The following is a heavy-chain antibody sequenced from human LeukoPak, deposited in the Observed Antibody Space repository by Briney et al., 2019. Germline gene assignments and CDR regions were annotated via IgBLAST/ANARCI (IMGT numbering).Heavy chain of an antibody. D-gene: IGHD1-7*01. CDR1: GYTFINYD. CDR2: MNPNNGRT. Sequence: XXKAXGYTFINYDINWVRQAPGQGLEWMGWMNPNNGRTGYAQKFQGRVTMTRNSSISTAYMELSTLTSDDTAVYYCARGSWITGTTSYYYHMDVWGKGTTVTVSS. V-gene: IGHV1-8*01. CDR3: ARGSWITGTTSYYYHMDV. J-gene: IGHJ6*03.